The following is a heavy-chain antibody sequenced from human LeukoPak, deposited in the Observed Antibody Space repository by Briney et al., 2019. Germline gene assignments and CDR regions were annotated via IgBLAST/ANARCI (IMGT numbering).Heavy chain of an antibody. Sequence: PGGSLRLSCAVSGFTFSSYAMSWVRQAPGKGLEWVSVIYSGGSTYNADSVKGRFTISRDNSKNTLYLQMNSLRAEDTAVYYCARAYSSGWPLDYWGQGTLVTVSS. J-gene: IGHJ4*02. D-gene: IGHD6-19*01. CDR2: IYSGGST. CDR1: GFTFSSYA. V-gene: IGHV3-53*01. CDR3: ARAYSSGWPLDY.